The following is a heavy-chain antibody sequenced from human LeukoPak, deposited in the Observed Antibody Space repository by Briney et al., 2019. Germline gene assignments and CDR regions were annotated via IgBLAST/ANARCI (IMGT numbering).Heavy chain of an antibody. V-gene: IGHV4-39*02. Sequence: SETLSLACTVSGGSISSSSYYWGWIRQPTGKGLEWIGNISYSGSTYYNPSLKSRVTISVDTSKNQFSLKLSSVTAADTAVYYCATDGKYYSSGDYWGQGTLVTVSS. D-gene: IGHD6-19*01. CDR2: ISYSGST. J-gene: IGHJ4*02. CDR3: ATDGKYYSSGDY. CDR1: GGSISSSSYY.